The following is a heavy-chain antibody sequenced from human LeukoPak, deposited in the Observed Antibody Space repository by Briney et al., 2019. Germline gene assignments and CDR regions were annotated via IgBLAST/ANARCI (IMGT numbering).Heavy chain of an antibody. V-gene: IGHV4-39*07. CDR2: VYYSGST. Sequence: PSETLSLTCTVSGGSISRSGYYWGWIRQPPGKGLEWIGSVYYSGSTYYNPSLKSRVTISVDTPKDQVSLKLSSVTAADTAVYYCARDEYESSGYYYGDAFDVWGQGTEVTVSS. J-gene: IGHJ3*01. CDR1: GGSISRSGYY. D-gene: IGHD3-22*01. CDR3: ARDEYESSGYYYGDAFDV.